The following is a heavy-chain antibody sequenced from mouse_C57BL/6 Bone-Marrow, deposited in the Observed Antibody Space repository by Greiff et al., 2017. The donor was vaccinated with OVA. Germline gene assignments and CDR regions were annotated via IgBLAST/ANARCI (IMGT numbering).Heavy chain of an antibody. J-gene: IGHJ3*01. Sequence: QVQLQQPGAELVKPGASVKMSCKVSGYTFTSYWITWVKQRPGQGLEWIGDIYPGSGSTNYNEKFKSKATLTVDTSSSTAYMQLSSLTSEDSAVYYCARYYGSSPWFAYWGQGTLVTVSA. CDR2: IYPGSGST. CDR3: ARYYGSSPWFAY. V-gene: IGHV1-55*01. D-gene: IGHD1-1*01. CDR1: GYTFTSYW.